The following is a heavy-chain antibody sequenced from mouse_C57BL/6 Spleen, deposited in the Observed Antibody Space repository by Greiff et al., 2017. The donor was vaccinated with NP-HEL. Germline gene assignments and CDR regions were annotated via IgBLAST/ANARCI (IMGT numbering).Heavy chain of an antibody. Sequence: QVQLQQPGAELVRPGTSVKLSCKASGYTFTSYWMHWVKQRPGQGLEWIGVIDPSDSYTNYNQKFKGKATLTVDTSSSTAYMQPSSLTSEDSAVYYCARSLYGYDAWFAYWGQGTLVTVSA. D-gene: IGHD2-2*01. CDR2: IDPSDSYT. CDR1: GYTFTSYW. V-gene: IGHV1-59*01. J-gene: IGHJ3*01. CDR3: ARSLYGYDAWFAY.